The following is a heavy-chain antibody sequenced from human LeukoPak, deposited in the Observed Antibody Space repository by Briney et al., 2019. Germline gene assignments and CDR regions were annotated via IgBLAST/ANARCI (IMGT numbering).Heavy chain of an antibody. CDR3: ARVAAADSFGMDV. D-gene: IGHD6-13*01. V-gene: IGHV3-30*04. J-gene: IGHJ6*04. CDR2: ISYDGSNK. Sequence: GRSLRLSCAASGFTFSSYAMHWVRQAPGKGLEWVAVISYDGSNKYYADSVKGRFTISRDNSKNTLYLQMNSLRAEDTAVYYCARVAAADSFGMDVWGKGTTVTVSS. CDR1: GFTFSSYA.